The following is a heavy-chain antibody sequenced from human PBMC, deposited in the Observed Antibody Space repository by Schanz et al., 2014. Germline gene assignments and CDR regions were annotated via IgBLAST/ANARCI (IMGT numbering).Heavy chain of an antibody. CDR3: ARGPLGTSP. D-gene: IGHD5-12*01. V-gene: IGHV1-69*08. CDR2: INPSGGST. Sequence: QVQLVQSGAEVKKPGSSVKVSCKASRSTFSSYTISWVRQAPGQGLEWMGMINPSGGSTTYAQKFQGRVTFTADKSTSTAYMELSSLKSEDTAVYYCARGPLGTSPWGQGTLVTVSS. CDR1: RSTFSSYT. J-gene: IGHJ5*02.